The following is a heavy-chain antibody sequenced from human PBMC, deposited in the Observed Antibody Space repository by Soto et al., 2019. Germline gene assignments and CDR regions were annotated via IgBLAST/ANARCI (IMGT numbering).Heavy chain of an antibody. CDR1: GFTFRDYA. D-gene: IGHD2-15*01. Sequence: EVQLVESGGGLVQPGRSLRLSCAASGFTFRDYAMHWVRQAPGKGLEWVSLVSWNSAGLVYADSIKGRFTISRDNAKNSLYLQMNNLRTEDTAFYYCTRGYCTVGSCAFDIWGQGTMVTVSS. V-gene: IGHV3-9*01. J-gene: IGHJ3*02. CDR2: VSWNSAGL. CDR3: TRGYCTVGSCAFDI.